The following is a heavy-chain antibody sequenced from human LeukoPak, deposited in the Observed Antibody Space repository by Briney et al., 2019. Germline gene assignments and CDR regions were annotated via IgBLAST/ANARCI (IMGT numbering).Heavy chain of an antibody. J-gene: IGHJ4*02. CDR1: GFTFSSYS. CDR3: AKALIPVIAVAGAFDY. CDR2: ISGSGGST. D-gene: IGHD6-19*01. Sequence: GGSLRLSCAASGFTFSSYSMMWVRQAPGKGLEWVSAISGSGGSTYYADSVKGRFTISRDNSKNTPYLQMNSLRAEDTAVYYCAKALIPVIAVAGAFDYWGQGTLVTVSS. V-gene: IGHV3-23*01.